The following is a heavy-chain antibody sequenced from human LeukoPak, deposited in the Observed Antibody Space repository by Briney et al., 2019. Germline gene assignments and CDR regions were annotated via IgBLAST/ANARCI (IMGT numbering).Heavy chain of an antibody. CDR3: AKSWQWLENFDY. CDR2: ISGSGGST. D-gene: IGHD6-19*01. Sequence: GGSLRLSCAASGFTVSSNYMSWVRQAPGKGLEWVSAISGSGGSTYYADSVKGRFTISRDNSKNTLYLQMNSLRAEDTAVYYCAKSWQWLENFDYWGQGTLVTVSS. J-gene: IGHJ4*02. CDR1: GFTVSSNY. V-gene: IGHV3-23*01.